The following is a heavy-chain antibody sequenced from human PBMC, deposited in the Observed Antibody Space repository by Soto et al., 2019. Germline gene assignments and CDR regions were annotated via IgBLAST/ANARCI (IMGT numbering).Heavy chain of an antibody. CDR3: ARARATYCSSTSCYTAGVYYYYYGMDV. D-gene: IGHD2-2*02. CDR2: ISSSSSYI. CDR1: GFTFSSYS. J-gene: IGHJ6*02. V-gene: IGHV3-21*01. Sequence: GGTLRLSCAASGFTFSSYSMNWVRQAPGKGLEWVSSISSSSSYIYYADSVKGRFTISRDNAKNSLYLQMNSLRAEDTAVYYCARARATYCSSTSCYTAGVYYYYYGMDVWGQGTTVTVSS.